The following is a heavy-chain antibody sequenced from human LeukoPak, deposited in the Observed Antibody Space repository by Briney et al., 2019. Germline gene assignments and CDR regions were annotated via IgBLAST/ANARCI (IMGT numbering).Heavy chain of an antibody. D-gene: IGHD3-10*01. V-gene: IGHV3-30*18. J-gene: IGHJ4*02. CDR3: AKEGKYYGSGSHSDY. Sequence: GGSLRLSCAASGFTFSSYGMHWVRQAPGKGLEWVAVISYDGSNKYYADSVKGRFTISRDNSKNTLYLQMNSLRAEDTAVYYCAKEGKYYGSGSHSDYWGQGTLVTVSS. CDR2: ISYDGSNK. CDR1: GFTFSSYG.